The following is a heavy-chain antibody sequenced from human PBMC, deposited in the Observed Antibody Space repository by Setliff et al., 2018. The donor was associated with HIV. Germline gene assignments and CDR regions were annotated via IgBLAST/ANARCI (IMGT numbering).Heavy chain of an antibody. Sequence: HPGGSLRLSCAASGFTFSTYWMSWVRQAPGKGLEWVANIKQDGSEKYYADSVKGRFTISRDNDRNPLYLQMNGLRAEDTAVYYCVRGPTTVTNYYYYYMDVWGKGTTVTVSS. J-gene: IGHJ6*03. CDR1: GFTFSTYW. CDR2: IKQDGSEK. V-gene: IGHV3-7*01. CDR3: VRGPTTVTNYYYYYMDV. D-gene: IGHD4-17*01.